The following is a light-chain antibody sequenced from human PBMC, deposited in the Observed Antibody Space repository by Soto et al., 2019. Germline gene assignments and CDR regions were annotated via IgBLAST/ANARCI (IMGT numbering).Light chain of an antibody. J-gene: IGKJ1*01. CDR3: QQLHSFPPT. Sequence: DIRLTQSPSFLSASVGDRLTITCRASQDISTYLTWYQQNPGKAPKLLIYTASTLQSGVPSRFSGSGSGTEFTLTISSLQPEDFATYYCQQLHSFPPTFGQWTKVEIK. V-gene: IGKV1-9*01. CDR1: QDISTY. CDR2: TAS.